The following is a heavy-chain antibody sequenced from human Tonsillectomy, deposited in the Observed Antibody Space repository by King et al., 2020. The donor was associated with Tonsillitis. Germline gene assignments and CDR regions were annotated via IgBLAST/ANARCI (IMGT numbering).Heavy chain of an antibody. CDR3: ARHSDYYSSGYPLGI. CDR1: GYSFTSYW. V-gene: IGHV5-51*01. Sequence: QLVQSGAEVKKPGESLKISCKGSGYSFTSYWIGWVRQMPGKGLEWMGSIYPGDSDTRYSPSFQGQVTISADKSISTAYLQWSSLKASDTAMYYCARHSDYYSSGYPLGIWGQGTMVTVSS. J-gene: IGHJ3*02. CDR2: IYPGDSDT. D-gene: IGHD3-22*01.